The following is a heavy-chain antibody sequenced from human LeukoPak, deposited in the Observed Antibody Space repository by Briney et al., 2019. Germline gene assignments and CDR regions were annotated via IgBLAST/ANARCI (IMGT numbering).Heavy chain of an antibody. Sequence: ASVKVSCKASGYTFTGYYMHWVRQAPGQGLEWMGWINPNSGGTNYAQKFQGRVTMTRVTSISTAYMELSRLRSDDTAVYYCARVKGQQLVVGGFDYWGQGTLVTVSS. D-gene: IGHD6-13*01. CDR2: INPNSGGT. CDR1: GYTFTGYY. J-gene: IGHJ4*02. CDR3: ARVKGQQLVVGGFDY. V-gene: IGHV1-2*02.